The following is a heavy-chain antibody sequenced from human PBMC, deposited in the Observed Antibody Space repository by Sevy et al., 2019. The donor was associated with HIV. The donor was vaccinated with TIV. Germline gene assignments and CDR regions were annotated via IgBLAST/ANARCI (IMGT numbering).Heavy chain of an antibody. J-gene: IGHJ4*02. CDR2: IHHTGKT. V-gene: IGHV4-39*01. CDR3: TRRHANPNEFAY. Sequence: SETLSLTCTVSGGSIISSTYYWDWIRQPPGKGLEWIGNIHHTGKTYYIPSLRGRVTMSVDTSKNQFSLNLNSVTAADTAAYYCTRRHANPNEFAYWGRGTLVTVSS. D-gene: IGHD3-10*01. CDR1: GGSIISSTYY.